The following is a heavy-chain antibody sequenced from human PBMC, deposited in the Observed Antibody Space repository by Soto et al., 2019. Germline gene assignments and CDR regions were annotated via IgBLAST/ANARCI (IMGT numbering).Heavy chain of an antibody. CDR2: VYKSGST. CDR3: ASQRDGYSIDF. CDR1: GDSITNTTYY. V-gene: IGHV4-39*01. J-gene: IGHJ4*02. Sequence: QLRLRESGPGLVKPSETLSLTCSVSGDSITNTTYYWDWIRQPPGKGLEWLGCVYKSGSTYYNPSLKSRVTVSVDTAKNQFSLELDSVTAGDTAVYYCASQRDGYSIDFWGQGSLVTVSS. D-gene: IGHD1-26*01.